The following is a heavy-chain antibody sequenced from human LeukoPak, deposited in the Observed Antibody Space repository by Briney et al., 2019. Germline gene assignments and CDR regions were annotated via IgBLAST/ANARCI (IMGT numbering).Heavy chain of an antibody. V-gene: IGHV3-9*01. J-gene: IGHJ4*02. CDR2: ISWNSGSI. D-gene: IGHD5-24*01. CDR3: VKAASKMATITHFDY. Sequence: GGSLRLSCAASGFTFDDYAMHWVRQAPGKGLEWVSGISWNSGSIGYADSVKGRFTISRDNSKNTLYLQMNSLRAEDTAVYYCVKAASKMATITHFDYWGQGTLVTVSP. CDR1: GFTFDDYA.